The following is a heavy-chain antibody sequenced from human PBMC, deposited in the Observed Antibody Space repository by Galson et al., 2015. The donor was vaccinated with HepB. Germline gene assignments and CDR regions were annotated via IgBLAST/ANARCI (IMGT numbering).Heavy chain of an antibody. D-gene: IGHD3-16*01. CDR3: ARGKYDSGTDYVFDN. CDR2: ISSSIYI. Sequence: SLRLSCAASGFSFSSYSMNWVRQAPGKGLEWVSAISSSIYIYQADSVKGRFTTSRDNAQNSLYLQMNSLRAEATAVYYCARGKYDSGTDYVFDNWGQGTLVTVAS. V-gene: IGHV3-21*01. J-gene: IGHJ4*02. CDR1: GFSFSSYS.